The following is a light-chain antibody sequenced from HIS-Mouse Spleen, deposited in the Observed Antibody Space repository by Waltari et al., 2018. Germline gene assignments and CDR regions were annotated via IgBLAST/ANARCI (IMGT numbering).Light chain of an antibody. CDR2: KDS. Sequence: SYELTQPPSVSVSPGQTARITCSGDALPKKYAYWYQQKPGQFPLLVIYKDSERPSGIPERFSGSSSGTIVTLTISGVQAEDEADYYCLSADSSGTFRVFGGGTKLTVL. V-gene: IGLV3-16*01. J-gene: IGLJ3*02. CDR3: LSADSSGTFRV. CDR1: ALPKKY.